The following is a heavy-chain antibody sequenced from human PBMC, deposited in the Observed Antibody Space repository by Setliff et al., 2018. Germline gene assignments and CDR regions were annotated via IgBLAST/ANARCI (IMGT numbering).Heavy chain of an antibody. Sequence: GASVKVSCKTSGYSFINYGLSWMRQAPGQGLEWVGWISGYNGNTDYAQNLQGRVTMTIDTSTSTAYMELRSLRSDDTAVYYCARVPRSEWLLPTFDSWGQGTLVTVSS. J-gene: IGHJ4*02. V-gene: IGHV1-18*04. CDR1: GYSFINYG. D-gene: IGHD3-3*01. CDR2: ISGYNGNT. CDR3: ARVPRSEWLLPTFDS.